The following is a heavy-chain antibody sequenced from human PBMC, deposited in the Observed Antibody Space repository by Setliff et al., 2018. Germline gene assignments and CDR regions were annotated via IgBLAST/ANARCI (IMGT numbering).Heavy chain of an antibody. CDR3: TTSPISSGWHSNFDYNMDV. CDR1: GFTFSNYAW. CDR2: IKRITDSGTT. D-gene: IGHD6-19*01. J-gene: IGHJ6*02. Sequence: PGGSLRLSCVASGFTFSNYAWMSWVRQAPGKGLEWVGRIKRITDSGTTDHAAPVKGRFTVSRDDSISTLYLQMNSLKTEDTAVYYCTTSPISSGWHSNFDYNMDVWGQGTTVTVSS. V-gene: IGHV3-15*01.